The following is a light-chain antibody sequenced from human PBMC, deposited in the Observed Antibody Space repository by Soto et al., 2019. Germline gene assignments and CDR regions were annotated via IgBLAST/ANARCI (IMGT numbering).Light chain of an antibody. CDR1: QRVSSN. CDR2: GAS. V-gene: IGKV3-15*01. Sequence: EIVMTQSPATLSVSPGERATLSCRASQRVSSNLAWYQQKPGQAPRLLIYGASTTDTGIPARFSGSGSGTEFTLTISSLQSEDFAVYYCQQYNNWPRTFGQGTKVEIK. J-gene: IGKJ1*01. CDR3: QQYNNWPRT.